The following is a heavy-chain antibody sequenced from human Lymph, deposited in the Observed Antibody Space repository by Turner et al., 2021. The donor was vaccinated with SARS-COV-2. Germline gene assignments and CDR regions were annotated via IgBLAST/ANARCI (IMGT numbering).Heavy chain of an antibody. CDR1: GLTFDDYA. Sequence: EVQLVESGGGVVQPGGSLRLSCAAYGLTFDDYAMHWVRQAPGKGLEWFSLISGDGGSTYYADSVKGRFTISRDDSKNSLYLQINSLRTEDTALYYCAKEGLSGRRLQFVPYFAYWGQGTLVSVSS. D-gene: IGHD5-12*01. CDR2: ISGDGGST. V-gene: IGHV3-43*02. J-gene: IGHJ4*02. CDR3: AKEGLSGRRLQFVPYFAY.